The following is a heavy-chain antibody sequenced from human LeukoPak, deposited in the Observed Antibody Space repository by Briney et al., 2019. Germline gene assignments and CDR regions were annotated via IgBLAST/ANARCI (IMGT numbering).Heavy chain of an antibody. V-gene: IGHV1-8*01. J-gene: IGHJ6*02. Sequence: GASVKVSCTASGYTFTSYDINWVRQATGQGLEWMGWMNPNSGNTGYAQKFQGRVTMTRNTSISTAYMELSSLRSEDTAVYYCARGYSGSGWYFFFDYYYYGMDVWGQGTTVTVSS. CDR1: GYTFTSYD. CDR2: MNPNSGNT. CDR3: ARGYSGSGWYFFFDYYYYGMDV. D-gene: IGHD6-19*01.